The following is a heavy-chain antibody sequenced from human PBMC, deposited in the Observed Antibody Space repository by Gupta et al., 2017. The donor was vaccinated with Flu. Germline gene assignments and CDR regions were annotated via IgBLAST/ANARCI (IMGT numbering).Heavy chain of an antibody. Sequence: YWTWIRQPPGKWLEWIGKINDSGSTNYNPSLKSRVTISVDTSKNQFSLRLNSVTAADTAVYYCARGRTVMDVWGQGTTVTVSS. J-gene: IGHJ6*02. D-gene: IGHD4-4*01. V-gene: IGHV4-34*01. CDR3: ARGRTVMDV. CDR1: Y. CDR2: INDSGST.